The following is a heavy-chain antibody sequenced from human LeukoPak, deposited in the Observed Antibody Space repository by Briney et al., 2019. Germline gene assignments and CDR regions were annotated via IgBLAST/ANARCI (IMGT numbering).Heavy chain of an antibody. J-gene: IGHJ4*02. Sequence: PSETLSLTCAVYGGSFSGYYWSWIRQPPGKGLEWIGEINHSGSTNYNPSLKSRVTISVDTSKNQFSLKLSSVTAADTAVHYCAVGYSSGWYGYWGQGTLVTVSS. D-gene: IGHD6-19*01. CDR1: GGSFSGYY. V-gene: IGHV4-34*01. CDR3: AVGYSSGWYGY. CDR2: INHSGST.